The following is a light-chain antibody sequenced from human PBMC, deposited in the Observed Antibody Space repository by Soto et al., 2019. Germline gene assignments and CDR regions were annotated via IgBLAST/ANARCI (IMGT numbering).Light chain of an antibody. CDR2: GAS. J-gene: IGKJ5*01. CDR1: QSVSSN. CDR3: QRYTAWPLA. Sequence: EIVMTQSPATLSVSLGDRATLSCRAGQSVSSNLAWYQQKPGQAPRLLIYGASTRATGIPARFSGSGSGTEFALPISSLQSEDFAVYYCQRYTAWPLAFGQGTRLDIK. V-gene: IGKV3-15*01.